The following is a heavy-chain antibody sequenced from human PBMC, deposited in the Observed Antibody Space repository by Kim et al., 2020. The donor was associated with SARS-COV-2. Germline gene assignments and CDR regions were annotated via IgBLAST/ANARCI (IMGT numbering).Heavy chain of an antibody. D-gene: IGHD3-22*01. J-gene: IGHJ4*02. CDR3: ARGRGGISMLVVIITAAEYYLYY. Sequence: SETLSLTCAVYGGSFSDYSWSWIRQPPGKGLEWIGEINHRGSTNYNPSLKSRVTISVDTSKNQFSLKLSSVTAADTAVYYCARGRGGISMLVVIITAAEYYLYYCGRGSLVTISS. CDR1: GGSFSDYS. V-gene: IGHV4-34*01. CDR2: INHRGST.